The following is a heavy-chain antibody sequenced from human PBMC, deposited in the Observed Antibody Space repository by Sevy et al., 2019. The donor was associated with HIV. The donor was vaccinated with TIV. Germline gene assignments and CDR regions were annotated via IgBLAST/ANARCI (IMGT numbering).Heavy chain of an antibody. J-gene: IGHJ4*02. CDR1: GFTFSDYH. CDR3: AREADYYFDS. CDR2: ISSRGSTE. Sequence: GGSLRLSCEASGFTFSDYHMTWIHQAPGKGLEWVAYISSRGSTEHYADSVKGRFTISRDNVKNSLYLQMDSLRGEDTAVYYCAREADYYFDSWGQGSLVTVSS. V-gene: IGHV3-11*01. D-gene: IGHD2-21*02.